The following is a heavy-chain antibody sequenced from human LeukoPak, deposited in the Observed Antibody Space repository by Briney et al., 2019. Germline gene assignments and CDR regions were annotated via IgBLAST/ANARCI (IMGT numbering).Heavy chain of an antibody. D-gene: IGHD6-13*01. CDR2: IYHSGST. J-gene: IGHJ4*02. V-gene: IGHV4-4*02. CDR1: GGSISSSNW. Sequence: SETLSLTCAVSGGSISSSNWWSWVRQPPGKGLEWIGEIYHSGSTNYNPSLKSRVTMSVDKSKNQFSLKLSSVTAADTAVYYCARRAGYSSSWYEYWGQGTLVTVSS. CDR3: ARRAGYSSSWYEY.